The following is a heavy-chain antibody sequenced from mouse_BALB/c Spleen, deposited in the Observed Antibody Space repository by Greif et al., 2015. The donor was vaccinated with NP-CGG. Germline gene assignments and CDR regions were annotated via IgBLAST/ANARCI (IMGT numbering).Heavy chain of an antibody. Sequence: VQLQQSGAELMKPGASVKISCKATGYTFSSYWIEGVKQRPGHGLEWIGEILPGSGSTNYNEKSKGKATFTADTSSNTAYMQLSSLTSEDSAVYYCARLYGNYEGYFDYWGQGTTLTVSS. J-gene: IGHJ2*01. D-gene: IGHD2-10*02. CDR1: GYTFSSYW. V-gene: IGHV1-9*01. CDR3: ARLYGNYEGYFDY. CDR2: ILPGSGST.